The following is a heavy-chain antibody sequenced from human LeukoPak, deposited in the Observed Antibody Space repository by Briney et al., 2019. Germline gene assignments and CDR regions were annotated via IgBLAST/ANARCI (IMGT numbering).Heavy chain of an antibody. J-gene: IGHJ3*01. CDR2: ISAYNGDT. CDR3: ARGLQENLAWLTAFSAFDV. V-gene: IGHV1-18*01. CDR1: GYSFTNYG. D-gene: IGHD5-24*01. Sequence: ASVKVSCKASGYSFTNYGFSWVRPAPGQGREGMGWISAYNGDTNYAQKLQGRVTMTTDTSTSTAYMELRSLRSDDTAVYYCARGLQENLAWLTAFSAFDVWGPGTMVTVSS.